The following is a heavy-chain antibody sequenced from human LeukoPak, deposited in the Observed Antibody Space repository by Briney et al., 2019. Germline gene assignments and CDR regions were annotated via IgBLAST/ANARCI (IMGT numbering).Heavy chain of an antibody. J-gene: IGHJ4*02. D-gene: IGHD1-20*01. CDR1: GVSISSYY. Sequence: SETLSLTCTVSGVSISSYYWSWIRQPPGKGLEWIGYIYYSGSTNYNPSLKSRVTISVDTSKNQFSLKLSSVTAADTAVYYCARDRYNWNDRYFDYWGQGTLVTVSS. V-gene: IGHV4-59*01. CDR3: ARDRYNWNDRYFDY. CDR2: IYYSGST.